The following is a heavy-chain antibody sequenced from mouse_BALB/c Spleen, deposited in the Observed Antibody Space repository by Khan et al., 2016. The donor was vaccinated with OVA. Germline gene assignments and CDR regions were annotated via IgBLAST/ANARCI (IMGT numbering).Heavy chain of an antibody. CDR3: DRQPCYHYNIMDY. V-gene: IGHV2-6-1*01. Sequence: QMQLEESGPGLVAPSQSLSITCTISGFSLTNYGVHWVRQPPGKGLEWLVAIWSDGSTTYNSAPKSRLTTSKDNSKSQVFLKMNSLQTDDTAKYFCDRQPCYHYNIMDYWGQGTLVTVSS. CDR1: GFSLTNYG. J-gene: IGHJ4*01. CDR2: IWSDGST.